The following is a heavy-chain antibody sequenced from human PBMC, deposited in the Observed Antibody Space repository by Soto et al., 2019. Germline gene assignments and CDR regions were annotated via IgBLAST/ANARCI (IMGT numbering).Heavy chain of an antibody. CDR1: GGSISSGGYY. Sequence: SETLSLTCTVSGGSISSGGYYWSWIRQHPGKGLEWIGYIYYSGSTYYNPSLKSRVTISVDTSKNQFSLKLSSVTAADTAVYYCARASAAGTSYWFDPWGQGTLVTVSS. J-gene: IGHJ5*02. CDR3: ARASAAGTSYWFDP. CDR2: IYYSGST. D-gene: IGHD6-13*01. V-gene: IGHV4-31*03.